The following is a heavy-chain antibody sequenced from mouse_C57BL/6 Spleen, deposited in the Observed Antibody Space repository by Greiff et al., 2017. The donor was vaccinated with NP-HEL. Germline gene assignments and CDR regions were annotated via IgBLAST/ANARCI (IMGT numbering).Heavy chain of an antibody. D-gene: IGHD1-1*01. V-gene: IGHV5-17*01. Sequence: EVKLMESGGGLVKPGGSLKLSCAASGFTFSDYGMHWVRQAPEKGLEWVTYISSGSSTIYYADTVKGRFTISRDNAKNTLFLQMTSLRSEDTAMYYCANLITGYFDVWGTGTTVTVSS. CDR3: ANLITGYFDV. CDR2: ISSGSSTI. J-gene: IGHJ1*03. CDR1: GFTFSDYG.